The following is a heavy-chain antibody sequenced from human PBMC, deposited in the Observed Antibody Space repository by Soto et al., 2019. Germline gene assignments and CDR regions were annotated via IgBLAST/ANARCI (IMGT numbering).Heavy chain of an antibody. D-gene: IGHD3-10*01. Sequence: GGSLSLSCAAAGIPLGDSARTSVSPPTGKGLEWVSAISGSGGSTYYADSVKGRFTISRDNSKNTLYLQMNSLRAEDTAVYYCAKDSVGVYYYGSGSYQTYWGQGTRVSVAS. CDR2: ISGSGGST. CDR3: AKDSVGVYYYGSGSYQTY. V-gene: IGHV3-23*01. J-gene: IGHJ4*02. CDR1: GIPLGDSA.